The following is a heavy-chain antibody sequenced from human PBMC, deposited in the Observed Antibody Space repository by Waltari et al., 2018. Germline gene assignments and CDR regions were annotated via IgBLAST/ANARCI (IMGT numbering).Heavy chain of an antibody. CDR2: SDSGGSDT. J-gene: IGHJ4*02. Sequence: EVQLVESGGVFVHPGGSLRLSCAASGFTFSNFWMHRVRQAPGKGLVWVSRSDSGGSDTSYAGSVKGRFTISRDNTKNTLYLQMNSLRGEDTGVYYCARDLYDTGSGDYPGRDFWGQGTLVTVAS. D-gene: IGHD1-26*01. CDR3: ARDLYDTGSGDYPGRDF. V-gene: IGHV3-74*01. CDR1: GFTFSNFW.